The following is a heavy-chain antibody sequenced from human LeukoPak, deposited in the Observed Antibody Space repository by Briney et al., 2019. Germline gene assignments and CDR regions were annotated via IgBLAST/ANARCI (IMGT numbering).Heavy chain of an antibody. CDR3: ARAPKNDAYDI. V-gene: IGHV1-2*02. CDR2: INPNSGDT. Sequence: ASVKVSCKASVYTFTGYYIHWVRQAPGQGLEWVGWINPNSGDTHSAQNFQGRVTMTRDTSISTASMDLSRLRSDDTAVYYCARAPKNDAYDIWGRGTMVTVSS. CDR1: VYTFTGYY. J-gene: IGHJ3*02.